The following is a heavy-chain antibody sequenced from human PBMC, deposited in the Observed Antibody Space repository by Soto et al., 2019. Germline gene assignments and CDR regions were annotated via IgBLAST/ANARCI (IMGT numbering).Heavy chain of an antibody. CDR1: GYRFDSFD. Sequence: QVQLVQSGAEVKKPGASVKVSCEASGYRFDSFDINWMRQAAGQGLEWMGWMNPDSGDTAVAQRFQDRIIMTRTTSTSTVYMELSRLTPDDSAVYFCVRKPADVATPGDDYWGQGTLVTVSS. CDR2: MNPDSGDT. D-gene: IGHD2-15*01. V-gene: IGHV1-8*01. J-gene: IGHJ4*02. CDR3: VRKPADVATPGDDY.